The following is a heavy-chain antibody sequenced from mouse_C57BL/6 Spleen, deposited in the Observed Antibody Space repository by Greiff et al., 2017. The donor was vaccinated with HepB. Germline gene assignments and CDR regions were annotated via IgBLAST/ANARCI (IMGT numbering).Heavy chain of an antibody. V-gene: IGHV2-9-1*01. CDR3: ARNRNDYDGGAWFAY. Sequence: VQRVESGPGLVAPSQSLSITCTVSGFSLTSYAISWVRQPPGKGLEWLGVIWTGGGTNYNSALKSRLSISKDNSKSQVFLKMNSLQTDDTARYYCARNRNDYDGGAWFAYWGQGTLVTVSA. CDR2: IWTGGGT. CDR1: GFSLTSYA. J-gene: IGHJ3*01. D-gene: IGHD2-4*01.